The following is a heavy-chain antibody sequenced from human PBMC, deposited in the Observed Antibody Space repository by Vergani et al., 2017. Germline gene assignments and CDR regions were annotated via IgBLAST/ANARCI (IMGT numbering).Heavy chain of an antibody. CDR1: GFTFSSYG. J-gene: IGHJ5*02. CDR2: IRYDGSNK. D-gene: IGHD3-22*01. CDR3: AKVRGHYYDSSGYP. Sequence: QVQLVESGGGVVQPGGSLRLSCAASGFTFSSYGMHWVRQAPGKGLEWVAFIRYDGSNKYYADSVKGRFTISRDNSKNTLYLQMNSLRAEDTAVYYCAKVRGHYYDSSGYPWGQGTLVTVSS. V-gene: IGHV3-30*02.